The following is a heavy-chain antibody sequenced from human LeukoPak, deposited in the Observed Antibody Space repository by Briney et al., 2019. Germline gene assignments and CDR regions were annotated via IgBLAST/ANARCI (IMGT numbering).Heavy chain of an antibody. V-gene: IGHV3-7*01. CDR3: ARFRTSAWYVGDL. CDR2: IKQDGSQQ. J-gene: IGHJ5*02. D-gene: IGHD6-19*01. CDR1: GFTFGGFW. Sequence: PGGSLRLSCAASGFTFGGFWMSWVRQAPGKGLEWVANIKQDGSQQFCVDSVRGRFTISRDNAKNSLFLQINTLRAEDSAIYYCARFRTSAWYVGDLWGQGTLVTVSS.